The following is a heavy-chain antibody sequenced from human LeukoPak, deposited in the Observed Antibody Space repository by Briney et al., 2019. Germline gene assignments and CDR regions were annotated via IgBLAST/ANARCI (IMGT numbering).Heavy chain of an antibody. V-gene: IGHV3-48*03. Sequence: GGSLRLSCAASGITFSSYEMNWVRQAPGKGLEWVSYISSSGSTIYYADSVKGRFTISRDNAKNSLYLQMNSLRAEDTAVYYCARAPLQKGLAYYYYYMDVWGKGTTVTVSS. CDR2: ISSSGSTI. CDR1: GITFSSYE. CDR3: ARAPLQKGLAYYYYYMDV. D-gene: IGHD2-15*01. J-gene: IGHJ6*03.